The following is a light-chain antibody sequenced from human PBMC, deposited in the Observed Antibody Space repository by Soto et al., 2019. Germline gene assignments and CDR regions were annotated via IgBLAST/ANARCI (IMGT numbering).Light chain of an antibody. J-gene: IGLJ2*01. CDR3: CSYAGSYTL. CDR2: DVT. Sequence: QSVLTQPRSVSGSPGQSVTISCTGTGSDVGAHNFVSWYQQHPGKTPKLIIYDVTQRPSGVPNRFSASKSGNTASLTISGLQAEDEADYYCCSYAGSYTLFGGGTKVTVL. V-gene: IGLV2-11*01. CDR1: GSDVGAHNF.